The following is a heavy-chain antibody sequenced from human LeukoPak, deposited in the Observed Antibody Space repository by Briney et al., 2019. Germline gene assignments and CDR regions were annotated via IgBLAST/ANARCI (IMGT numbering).Heavy chain of an antibody. CDR1: GFAFSNYA. CDR3: AKVTQYYYDSSGYYWDY. J-gene: IGHJ4*02. D-gene: IGHD3-22*01. V-gene: IGHV3-23*01. Sequence: GGSLRLSCDSSGFAFSNYAMTWVRQAPGKGLEWVASISYTGGSRRYADSVKGRFSVSRDNSKGTLSLQMDSLRGEDTAVYYCAKVTQYYYDSSGYYWDYWGQGTLVTVSS. CDR2: ISYTGGSR.